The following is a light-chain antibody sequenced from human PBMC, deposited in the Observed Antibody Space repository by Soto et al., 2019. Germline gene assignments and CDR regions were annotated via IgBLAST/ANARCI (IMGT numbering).Light chain of an antibody. J-gene: IGKJ5*01. V-gene: IGKV3-20*01. Sequence: SGCTQSPGTPALSPVERATLSCRASQSVSSSFLAWYQQKVGQAPRLLIYGASSRATGIPDRFSGSGSGTDFTLTISRLEPEDFALYYCQQYGYSPITFGQGTRLENK. CDR2: GAS. CDR3: QQYGYSPIT. CDR1: QSVSSSF.